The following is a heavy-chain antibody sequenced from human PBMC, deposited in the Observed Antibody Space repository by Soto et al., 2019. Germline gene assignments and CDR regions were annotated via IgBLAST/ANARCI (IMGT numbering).Heavy chain of an antibody. CDR3: ARGIRKGDFQH. V-gene: IGHV4-34*01. CDR1: GGSFSGDY. Sequence: SETLSLTCAVYGGSFSGDYWNWLRQPPGEGLEWIGKIDQSGSTNYNPSLKSRVTMSVDTSRSQFSLKLTSVTAMDTAVYYCARGIRKGDFQHWGQGTLVTVSS. J-gene: IGHJ1*01. CDR2: IDQSGST. D-gene: IGHD3-16*01.